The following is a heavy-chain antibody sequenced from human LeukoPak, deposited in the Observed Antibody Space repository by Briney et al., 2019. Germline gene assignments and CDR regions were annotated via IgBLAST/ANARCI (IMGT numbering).Heavy chain of an antibody. Sequence: GRSLRLSCAASGFTFNIYAMSWVRQAPGMGLEWVSTTSSSGGSTYCADSVQGRFTISRDNSKNTLYLQMNSLRAEDTAVYYCAKGGLSSSIPFDYWGQGTLVTVSS. V-gene: IGHV3-23*01. CDR2: TSSSGGST. CDR1: GFTFNIYA. CDR3: AKGGLSSSIPFDY. J-gene: IGHJ4*02. D-gene: IGHD6-6*01.